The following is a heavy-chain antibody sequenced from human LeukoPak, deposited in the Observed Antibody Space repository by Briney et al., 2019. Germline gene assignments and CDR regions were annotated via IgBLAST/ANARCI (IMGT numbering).Heavy chain of an antibody. V-gene: IGHV3-30-3*01. CDR1: GFTFSSYA. CDR2: ISYDGSNK. J-gene: IGHJ4*02. CDR3: ARETGSAVGSTDFDY. D-gene: IGHD4-17*01. Sequence: GGSLRLSCAASGFTFSSYAMHWVRQAPGRGLEWVAVISYDGSNKYYADSVKGRFTISRDNSKNTLYLQMNSLRAEDTAVYYCARETGSAVGSTDFDYWGQGTLVTVSS.